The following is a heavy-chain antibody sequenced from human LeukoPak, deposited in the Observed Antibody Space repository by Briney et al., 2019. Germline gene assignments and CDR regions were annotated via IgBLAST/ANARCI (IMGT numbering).Heavy chain of an antibody. CDR3: ARDTPGAGWFDP. CDR2: IIPILGKA. D-gene: IGHD1-26*01. Sequence: SVKVSCKASGGTFSSYAISWVRQAPGQGLEWMGRIIPILGKANYAQKFQGRVTITADKSTSTAYMELSSLRSEDTAVYYCARDTPGAGWFDPWGQGTLVTVSS. J-gene: IGHJ5*02. CDR1: GGTFSSYA. V-gene: IGHV1-69*04.